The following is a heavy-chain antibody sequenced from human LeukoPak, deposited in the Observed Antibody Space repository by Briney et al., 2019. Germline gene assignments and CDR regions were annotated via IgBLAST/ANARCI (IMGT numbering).Heavy chain of an antibody. J-gene: IGHJ3*02. CDR2: ISYDGSNK. V-gene: IGHV3-30-3*01. D-gene: IGHD3-3*01. Sequence: GGSLRLSCAASGFTFSSFAMHWVRQAPGKGREGGAVISYDGSNKYYADSVKGRFTISRDNSKNTLYLQMNSLRAEDTAVYYCAREGGDYDFWSGYSDAFDIWGQGTMVTVSS. CDR3: AREGGDYDFWSGYSDAFDI. CDR1: GFTFSSFA.